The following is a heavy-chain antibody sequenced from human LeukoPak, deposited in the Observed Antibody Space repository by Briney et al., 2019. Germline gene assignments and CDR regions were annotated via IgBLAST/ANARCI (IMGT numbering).Heavy chain of an antibody. CDR2: IYDSGST. J-gene: IGHJ4*02. V-gene: IGHV4-59*01. CDR3: ARGGQSAWYEGAS. CDR1: GGSISSYY. D-gene: IGHD6-19*01. Sequence: SETLSLTCTVSGGSISSYYWSWIRQPPGKGLEWIGCIYDSGSTNYNPSLRSRVTMSVDTSKNQFSLKLSSVTAADTAIYYCARGGQSAWYEGASWGQGTLVTVFS.